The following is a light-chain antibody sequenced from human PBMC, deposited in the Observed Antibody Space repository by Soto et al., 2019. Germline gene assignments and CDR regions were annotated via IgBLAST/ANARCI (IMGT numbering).Light chain of an antibody. V-gene: IGKV3-11*01. Sequence: EIVLTQYPVTLSLSPGERATISCRASQSITNSLAWYQEKPGQSPRLLIYDSSNRATGIPPRFSGSGSGTDFTLTISSLEPEDFAVYYCQQRNTWPPPTFGGGTRVEI. J-gene: IGKJ4*01. CDR1: QSITNS. CDR3: QQRNTWPPPT. CDR2: DSS.